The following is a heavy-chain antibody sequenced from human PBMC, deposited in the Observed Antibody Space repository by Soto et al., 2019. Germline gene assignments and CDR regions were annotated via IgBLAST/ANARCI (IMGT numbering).Heavy chain of an antibody. Sequence: SETLSLTCTVSGGSISSGGYYWSWIRQHPGKGLEWIGYIYYSGSTYYNPSLKSRVTISVDTSKNQFSLKLSSVTAADTAVYYCASGGYSGYDGYDAFDIWGQGTMVTVSS. CDR2: IYYSGST. D-gene: IGHD5-12*01. CDR1: GGSISSGGYY. J-gene: IGHJ3*02. V-gene: IGHV4-31*03. CDR3: ASGGYSGYDGYDAFDI.